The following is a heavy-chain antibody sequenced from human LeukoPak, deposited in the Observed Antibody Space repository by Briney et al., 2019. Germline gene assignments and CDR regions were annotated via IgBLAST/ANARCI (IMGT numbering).Heavy chain of an antibody. J-gene: IGHJ5*02. CDR2: IYYSANT. Sequence: SETLSLTCTVSGGSITSHYWNWIRQSPEKGLEWIGYIYYSANTNYNPSLKSRVTISVDTPKNHFSLRLSSVTAADTAVYYCARGSLDDYGGNSARYNWFDAWGQGILVTVSS. CDR1: GGSITSHY. V-gene: IGHV4-59*11. D-gene: IGHD4-23*01. CDR3: ARGSLDDYGGNSARYNWFDA.